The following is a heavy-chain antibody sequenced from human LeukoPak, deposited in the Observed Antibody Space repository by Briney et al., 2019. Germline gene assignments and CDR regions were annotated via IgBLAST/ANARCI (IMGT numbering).Heavy chain of an antibody. CDR2: IFPTGST. Sequence: SETLSLTCTVSGVSVSTVGYSWAWIRQAPQKGLEWIGYIFPTGSTSHNPSLKSRLTISLERSNNQFSLSLNSVSAADTAVYYCARMAGRTVDHWGQGTLATVTS. V-gene: IGHV4-30-2*01. J-gene: IGHJ4*02. CDR1: GVSVSTVGYS. CDR3: ARMAGRTVDH. D-gene: IGHD5-24*01.